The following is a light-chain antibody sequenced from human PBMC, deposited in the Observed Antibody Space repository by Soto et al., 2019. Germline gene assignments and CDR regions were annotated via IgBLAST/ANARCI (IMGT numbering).Light chain of an antibody. CDR1: QNIRGNE. CDR3: QDYGTSAPWT. J-gene: IGKJ1*01. V-gene: IGKV3-20*01. Sequence: VLTQSPGTLSLSPGERTTLSCRASQNIRGNELAWYQRKPGQPPRLLIYRGSSRAPGIPDRFSGRGSGTEFTLTISRLEREDFAVYYCQDYGTSAPWTFGQGTRVEIK. CDR2: RGS.